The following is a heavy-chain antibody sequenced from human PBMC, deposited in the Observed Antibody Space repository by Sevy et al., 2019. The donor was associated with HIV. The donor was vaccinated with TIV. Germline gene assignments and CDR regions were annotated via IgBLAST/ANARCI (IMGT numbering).Heavy chain of an antibody. D-gene: IGHD2-8*01. V-gene: IGHV3-30*02. CDR2: VRNDGSNK. Sequence: GGSLRLSCAASGFSLTTSDMHWVRQAPGKGLEWVAYVRNDGSNKYYAHSVRDRFTISRDSTKNTLYLQMNSLRDEDTAIYYCARGRKTTEEWLEELDYYYGLDVWGQGTTVTVSS. CDR1: GFSLTTSD. CDR3: ARGRKTTEEWLEELDYYYGLDV. J-gene: IGHJ6*02.